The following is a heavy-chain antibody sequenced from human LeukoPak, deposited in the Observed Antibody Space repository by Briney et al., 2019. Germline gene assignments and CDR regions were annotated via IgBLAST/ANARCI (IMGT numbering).Heavy chain of an antibody. CDR2: ISGSGGST. V-gene: IGHV3-23*01. Sequence: GGSLRLSCAASGFTFSSYAMSWVRQAPGKGLEWVSAISGSGGSTYYADSVKGRFTISRDNSKNTLYLQMNSLRAEDMAVYYCAKVAHYYGSGSYYEYYFDYWGQGTLVTVSS. D-gene: IGHD3-10*01. CDR1: GFTFSSYA. J-gene: IGHJ4*02. CDR3: AKVAHYYGSGSYYEYYFDY.